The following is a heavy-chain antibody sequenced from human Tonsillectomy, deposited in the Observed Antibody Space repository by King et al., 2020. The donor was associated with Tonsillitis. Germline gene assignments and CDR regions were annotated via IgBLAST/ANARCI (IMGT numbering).Heavy chain of an antibody. Sequence: VQLVESGGGVVQPGGSLRLSSASSGFDFSSYGMHWVRQAPGKGLEWVAVISFDASRENYADSVKGRFTISRDNSGNTLYLQMNSLRAEDTAVYYCARERLYSSGWGIDYWGQGSLVTVSS. CDR1: GFDFSSYG. V-gene: IGHV3-33*05. J-gene: IGHJ4*02. CDR3: ARERLYSSGWGIDY. D-gene: IGHD6-19*01. CDR2: ISFDASRE.